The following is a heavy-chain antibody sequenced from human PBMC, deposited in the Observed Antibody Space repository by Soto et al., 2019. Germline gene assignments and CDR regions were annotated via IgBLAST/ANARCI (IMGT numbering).Heavy chain of an antibody. V-gene: IGHV3-30*18. D-gene: IGHD2-2*01. CDR3: VKDRRTEAYGMEV. J-gene: IGHJ6*02. Sequence: QVQLVESGGGVVQPGRSLRLSCVASGFSFSSYGMHWVRQAPGKGLEGVAVISNDGSRKYYVDSVKGRFTISRDTSKNTLYLEMNSLRFEDTAVFYCVKDRRTEAYGMEVWGQGTTVTVSS. CDR1: GFSFSSYG. CDR2: ISNDGSRK.